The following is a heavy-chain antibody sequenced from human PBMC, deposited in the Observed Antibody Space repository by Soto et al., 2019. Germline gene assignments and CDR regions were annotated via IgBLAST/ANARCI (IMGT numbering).Heavy chain of an antibody. D-gene: IGHD1-26*01. J-gene: IGHJ6*02. Sequence: SETLSLTCTVSGASISNADWSWIRQAAGKRREWIGLGHSSGTVNYNPSLTSRVSISRDTAKYQISLKLTSVTAVDTDVYYCARDTIVCKGYGMDVWGQGTTVTVSS. CDR2: GHSSGTV. CDR3: ARDTIVCKGYGMDV. V-gene: IGHV4-4*07. CDR1: GASISNAD.